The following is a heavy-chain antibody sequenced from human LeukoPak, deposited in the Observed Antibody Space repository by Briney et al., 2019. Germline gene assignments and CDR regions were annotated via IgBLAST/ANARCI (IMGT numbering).Heavy chain of an antibody. V-gene: IGHV3-23*01. J-gene: IGHJ4*02. CDR3: AKGDDIVVVVAALDY. D-gene: IGHD2-15*01. CDR1: GFTLSSYA. Sequence: GGSLRLSGAASGFTLSSYAMSWVRQAPGKGLEWVSAISGSGGSTYYADSVKGRFTISRDNSKNTLYLQMNSLRAEDTAVYYCAKGDDIVVVVAALDYWGQGTLVTVSS. CDR2: ISGSGGST.